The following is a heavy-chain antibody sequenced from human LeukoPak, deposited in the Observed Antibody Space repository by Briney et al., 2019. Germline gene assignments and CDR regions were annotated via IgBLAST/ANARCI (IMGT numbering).Heavy chain of an antibody. V-gene: IGHV3-23*01. J-gene: IGHJ4*02. CDR3: AKGRACTNGVCHFDY. Sequence: GGSLRLSCAASGFTFSSYDMSWVRQAPGKGLEWVSVISTSGGSTYHADSVKGRFIISRDNSTHTLYLQMNSLRAEDTAAYYCAKGRACTNGVCHFDYWGRGTLATVSS. D-gene: IGHD2-8*01. CDR2: ISTSGGST. CDR1: GFTFSSYD.